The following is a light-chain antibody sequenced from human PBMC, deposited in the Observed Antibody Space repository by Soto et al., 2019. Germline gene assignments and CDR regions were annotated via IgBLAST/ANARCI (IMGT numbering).Light chain of an antibody. CDR2: GAS. CDR1: QSVSSSF. Sequence: EIVLTQSPGTLSLSPGERATLSCRASQSVSSSFLAWYQQKPGQAPKVLIYGASSRATGIPDRFSGSGSGTDFTLTISRLEPEDFAVYYCHQYAASPLTFGGGTKVEIK. V-gene: IGKV3-20*01. J-gene: IGKJ4*01. CDR3: HQYAASPLT.